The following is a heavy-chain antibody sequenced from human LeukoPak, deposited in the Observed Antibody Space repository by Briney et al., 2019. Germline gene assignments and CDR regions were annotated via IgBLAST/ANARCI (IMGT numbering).Heavy chain of an antibody. V-gene: IGHV3-7*01. D-gene: IGHD3-3*01. CDR1: GFTFKNHW. J-gene: IGHJ6*03. CDR2: IKEDGSEK. Sequence: PGGSLRLCCEASGFTFKNHWMSWVRQPPGKGLEWVANIKEDGSEKYHVDSVKGRFTISRDNAKNSLYLQMNSLRAEDTAVYYCARQSSITIFGVLTSRKFYYYMGVWGKGTSVTVSS. CDR3: ARQSSITIFGVLTSRKFYYYMGV.